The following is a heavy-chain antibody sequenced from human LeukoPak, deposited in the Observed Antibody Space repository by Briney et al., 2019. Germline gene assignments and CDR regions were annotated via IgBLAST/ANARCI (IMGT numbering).Heavy chain of an antibody. CDR3: ARARYYYGSGSYYFDY. J-gene: IGHJ4*02. D-gene: IGHD3-10*01. Sequence: PGRSLRLSCAASGFTFSSYGMHWVRQAPGKGLEWVAVIWYDGSNKYYADSVKGRFTISRDNSKNTLYLQMNSLRAEDTAVYYCARARYYYGSGSYYFDYWGQGSLVTVSS. CDR2: IWYDGSNK. CDR1: GFTFSSYG. V-gene: IGHV3-33*01.